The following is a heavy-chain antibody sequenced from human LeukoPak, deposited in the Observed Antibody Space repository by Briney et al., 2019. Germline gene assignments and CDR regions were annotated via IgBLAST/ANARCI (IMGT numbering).Heavy chain of an antibody. J-gene: IGHJ4*02. CDR2: ISSSSSTI. D-gene: IGHD1-26*01. CDR1: GFTFSSYS. CDR3: ARAGGSYYGPEYFDY. Sequence: GGSLRPSCAASGFTFSSYSMNWVRQAPGKGLEWVSYISSSSSTIYYADSVKGRFTISRDNAKNSLYLQMNSLRAEDTAVYYCARAGGSYYGPEYFDYWGQGTLVTVSS. V-gene: IGHV3-48*01.